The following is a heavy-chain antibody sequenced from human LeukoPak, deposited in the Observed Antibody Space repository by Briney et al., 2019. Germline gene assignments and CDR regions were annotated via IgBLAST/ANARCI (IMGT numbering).Heavy chain of an antibody. CDR3: ARVRSYDSGFDY. J-gene: IGHJ4*02. D-gene: IGHD3-10*01. CDR2: IRYDGSNK. CDR1: GFTFSSYG. V-gene: IGHV3-30*02. Sequence: GGSLRLSCAASGFTFSSYGMHWVRQAPGKGLEWVAFIRYDGSNKYYADSVKGRFTISRDNSKNTLFLQLTSLRVEDTAVYYCARVRSYDSGFDYWGRGTPVTVSS.